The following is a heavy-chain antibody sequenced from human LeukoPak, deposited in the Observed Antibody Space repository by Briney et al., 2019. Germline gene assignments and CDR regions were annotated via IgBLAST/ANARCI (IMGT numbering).Heavy chain of an antibody. CDR3: ARHYSSGSDFDY. D-gene: IGHD6-19*01. Sequence: GESLKISCKGSGYSFTRYWISWVRQMPGKGLEWMGRIDPGDSYTNYSPSFQGHVTISANKSISTAYLQWSSLKASDTAMYYCARHYSSGSDFDYWGQGTLVTVSS. CDR2: IDPGDSYT. J-gene: IGHJ4*02. V-gene: IGHV5-10-1*01. CDR1: GYSFTRYW.